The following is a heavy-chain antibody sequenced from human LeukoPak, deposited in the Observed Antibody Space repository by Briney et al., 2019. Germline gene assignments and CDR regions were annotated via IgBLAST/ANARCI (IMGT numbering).Heavy chain of an antibody. CDR3: ARGIRKGQWPVFALNY. CDR1: GYTFTGHY. CDR2: INPNNGGT. V-gene: IGHV1-2*02. J-gene: IGHJ4*02. Sequence: ASVKVSCKASGYTFTGHYMHWLRQAPEQGLEWMGWINPNNGGTNYAQKFQGRVTVTRDTSLSTAYMELSRLRSDDTAVYYCARGIRKGQWPVFALNYWGQGTLVTVSS. D-gene: IGHD6-19*01.